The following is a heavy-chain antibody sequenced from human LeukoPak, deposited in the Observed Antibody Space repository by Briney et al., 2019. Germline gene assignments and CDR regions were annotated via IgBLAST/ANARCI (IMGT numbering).Heavy chain of an antibody. Sequence: SETLSLTCAVYGGSFSGYYWSWIRQPPGKGLEWIGEINNSGSTNYNPSLKSRVTISVDTSKNQFSLKLSSVTAADTAVYYCARGLAAAGKYFQHWGQGTLVTVSS. J-gene: IGHJ1*01. CDR2: INNSGST. D-gene: IGHD6-13*01. CDR3: ARGLAAAGKYFQH. V-gene: IGHV4-34*01. CDR1: GGSFSGYY.